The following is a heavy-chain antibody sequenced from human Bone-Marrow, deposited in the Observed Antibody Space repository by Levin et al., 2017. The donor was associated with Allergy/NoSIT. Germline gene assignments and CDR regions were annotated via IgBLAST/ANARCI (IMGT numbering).Heavy chain of an antibody. CDR3: ARTGGGSGNYDRDFDS. V-gene: IGHV3-23*01. J-gene: IGHJ4*02. D-gene: IGHD3-10*01. CDR1: GFTFSSYA. CDR2: ISGGGVDT. Sequence: GESLKISCAASGFTFSSYAMTWVRQAPGKGLEWVSCISGGGVDTYYADSVKGRFTISRDNSKNTLYLQMNSLRAEDTALYYCARTGGGSGNYDRDFDSWGQGTLVTVSS.